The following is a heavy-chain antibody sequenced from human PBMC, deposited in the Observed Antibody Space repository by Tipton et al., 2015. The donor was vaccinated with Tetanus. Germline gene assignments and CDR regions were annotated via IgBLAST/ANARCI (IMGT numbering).Heavy chain of an antibody. CDR1: GFTLTTYS. J-gene: IGHJ3*01. V-gene: IGHV3-21*06. CDR3: AREGQWLGSDAFDV. D-gene: IGHD6-19*01. CDR2: ITGSGHI. Sequence: SLRLSCAASGFTLTTYSINWFRQAPGKGLEWVSSITGSGHITYADSVKGRFTISRDNAKNSLFLQMDGLRGDDTAVYYCAREGQWLGSDAFDVWGRGTMVTVSS.